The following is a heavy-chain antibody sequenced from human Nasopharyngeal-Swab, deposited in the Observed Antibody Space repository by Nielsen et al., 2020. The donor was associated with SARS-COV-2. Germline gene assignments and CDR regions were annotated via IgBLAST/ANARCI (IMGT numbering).Heavy chain of an antibody. D-gene: IGHD6-13*01. CDR1: GGSFSGYS. CDR3: ARVGAAAVEAFDY. Sequence: SETLSLTCAVYGGSFSGYSWSWLRQPPGKGLEWIGEINHSGSTNYNPSLKSRVTISVDRSKNQFSLKLSSVTAADPAVYYCARVGAAAVEAFDYWGQGTLVTVSS. V-gene: IGHV4-34*01. J-gene: IGHJ4*02. CDR2: INHSGST.